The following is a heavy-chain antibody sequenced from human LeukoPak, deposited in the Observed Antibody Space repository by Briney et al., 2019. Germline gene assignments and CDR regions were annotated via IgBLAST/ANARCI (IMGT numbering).Heavy chain of an antibody. D-gene: IGHD1-26*01. CDR2: IYPDDSDT. Sequence: GESLKISCKASGYTITTYWIGWVRQMPGKGLEWMGIIYPDDSDTRYSPSFQGQVTISADKSISTAYLQWTSLKASDTAMYYCARPGHQWGRVDVWGKGTTVTVSS. V-gene: IGHV5-51*01. CDR3: ARPGHQWGRVDV. CDR1: GYTITTYW. J-gene: IGHJ6*04.